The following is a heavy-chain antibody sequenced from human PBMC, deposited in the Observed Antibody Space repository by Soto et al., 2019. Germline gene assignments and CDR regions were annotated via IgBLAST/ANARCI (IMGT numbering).Heavy chain of an antibody. CDR3: ARILLLWFGEPNMGFDY. D-gene: IGHD3-10*01. Sequence: SETLSLTCTVSGGSISSGDYYWSWIRQPPGKGLEWIGYIYYSGSTYYNPSLKSRVTISVDTSKNQFSLKLSSVTAADTAVYYCARILLLWFGEPNMGFDYWGQGTLVTVSS. V-gene: IGHV4-30-4*01. CDR2: IYYSGST. CDR1: GGSISSGDYY. J-gene: IGHJ4*02.